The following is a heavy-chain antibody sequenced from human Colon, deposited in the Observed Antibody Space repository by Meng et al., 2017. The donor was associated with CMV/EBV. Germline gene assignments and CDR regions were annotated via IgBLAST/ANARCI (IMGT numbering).Heavy chain of an antibody. J-gene: IGHJ4*02. CDR3: AKDPQGD. Sequence: LRLSCAASGFTFSNNAMSWVRQATGKGLEWVSAISGSGGSTYYADSVKGRFTISRDNSKNTLYLQMSSLRAEDMAVYYCAKDPQGDWGQGTLVTVSS. V-gene: IGHV3-23*01. D-gene: IGHD1-26*01. CDR1: GFTFSNNA. CDR2: ISGSGGST.